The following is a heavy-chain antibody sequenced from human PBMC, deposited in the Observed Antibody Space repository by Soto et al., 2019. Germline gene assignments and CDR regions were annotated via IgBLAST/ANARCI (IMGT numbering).Heavy chain of an antibody. CDR3: ASEAKYYYDSRGFDP. J-gene: IGHJ5*02. CDR2: IYYSWST. Sequence: SETLSLTCTVSGGSISSGDYYWSWIRQPPGKGREWIGYIYYSWSTYHNPSLKSRVTISVDTSNNQFCPTLSSVTAADTAVYYCASEAKYYYDSRGFDPWGQGTVVTVSS. V-gene: IGHV4-30-4*01. D-gene: IGHD3-22*01. CDR1: GGSISSGDYY.